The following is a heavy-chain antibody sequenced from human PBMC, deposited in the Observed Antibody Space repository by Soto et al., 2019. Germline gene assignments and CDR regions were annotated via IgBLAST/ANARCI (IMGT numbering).Heavy chain of an antibody. CDR3: ASERSAQYFDY. CDR2: IMPTFGSA. Sequence: GASVKVSCKASGGTFSGHGIAWVRQVPGRGLEWMGGIMPTFGSATYAPKFQGRVTISADKSTSTAYMELSSLRSEDTAVYFCASERSAQYFDYWGQGTLVTVSS. J-gene: IGHJ4*02. D-gene: IGHD1-26*01. V-gene: IGHV1-69*06. CDR1: GGTFSGHG.